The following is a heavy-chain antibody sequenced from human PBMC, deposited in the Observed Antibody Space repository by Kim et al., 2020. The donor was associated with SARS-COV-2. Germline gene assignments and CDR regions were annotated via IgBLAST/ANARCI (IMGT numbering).Heavy chain of an antibody. Sequence: SETLSLTCTVSGGSISSSSYYWGWIRQPPGKGLEWIGSIYYSGSTYYNPSLKRRVTISVDTSKNQFSLKLSSVTAADTAVYYCARRYSSGWYGAGWFDP. CDR2: IYYSGST. V-gene: IGHV4-39*07. CDR3: ARRYSSGWYGAGWFDP. D-gene: IGHD6-19*01. CDR1: GGSISSSSYY. J-gene: IGHJ5*02.